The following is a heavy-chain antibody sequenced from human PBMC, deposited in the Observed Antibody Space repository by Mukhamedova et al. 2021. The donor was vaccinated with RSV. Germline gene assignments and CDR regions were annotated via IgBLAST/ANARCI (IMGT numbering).Heavy chain of an antibody. V-gene: IGHV4-59*01. D-gene: IGHD6-19*01. CDR2: YSGST. J-gene: IGHJ4*02. CDR3: ARAQQKFSSGWYEFAY. Sequence: YSGSTNYNPSLNSRVTISADTSKNQISLQLNSVTTADTAVYFCARAQQKFSSGWYEFAYWGQGTLVTVSS.